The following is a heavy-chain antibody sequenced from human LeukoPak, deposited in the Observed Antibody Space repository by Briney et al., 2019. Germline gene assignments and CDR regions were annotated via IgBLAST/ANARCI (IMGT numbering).Heavy chain of an antibody. D-gene: IGHD2-8*01. CDR2: IYYSGST. CDR1: GGSISSSSYY. Sequence: SSETLSLTCTVSGGSISSSSYYWGWIRQPPGKGLEWIGSIYYSGSTYYNPSLKSRVTISVDTSKNQFSLKLSSVAAADTAVYYCARQEVHGCTNGVCQGGDYWGQGTLVTVSS. J-gene: IGHJ4*02. V-gene: IGHV4-39*01. CDR3: ARQEVHGCTNGVCQGGDY.